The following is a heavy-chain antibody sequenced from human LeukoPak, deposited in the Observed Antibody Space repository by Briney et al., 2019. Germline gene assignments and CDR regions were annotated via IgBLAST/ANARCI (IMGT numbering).Heavy chain of an antibody. V-gene: IGHV3-30*04. Sequence: GRSLRLSCAASGFTFSSYAMHWVRQAPGKGLEWVAVISYDGSNKYYADSVKGRFTISRDNSKNTLYLQMNSLRAEDTAVYYCARAELWFGELGGYYYYGMDVWGKGTTVTVSS. CDR2: ISYDGSNK. CDR1: GFTFSSYA. J-gene: IGHJ6*04. CDR3: ARAELWFGELGGYYYYGMDV. D-gene: IGHD3-10*01.